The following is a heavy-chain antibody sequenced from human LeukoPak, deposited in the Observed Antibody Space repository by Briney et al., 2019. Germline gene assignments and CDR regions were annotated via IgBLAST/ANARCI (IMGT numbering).Heavy chain of an antibody. CDR1: GFTFSSYA. Sequence: GGSLRLSCAASGFTFSSYAMHWVRQAPGKGLEWVAVISYDGSNKYYADSVKGRFTISRDNSKNTLYLQMNSLRAEDTAVYYCARCRGSYCSGGTCYDYYFDYWGQGTLVTVSS. CDR3: ARCRGSYCSGGTCYDYYFDY. V-gene: IGHV3-30*04. J-gene: IGHJ4*02. D-gene: IGHD2-15*01. CDR2: ISYDGSNK.